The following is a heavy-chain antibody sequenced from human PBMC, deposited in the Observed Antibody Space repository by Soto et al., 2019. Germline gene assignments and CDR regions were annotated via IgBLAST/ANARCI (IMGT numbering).Heavy chain of an antibody. CDR2: MTGDGRTT. V-gene: IGHV3-74*03. CDR3: ATAEVDY. J-gene: IGHJ4*02. CDR1: GFTFGDHW. Sequence: PGGSLRLSCAASGFTFGDHWMHWVRQPPGKGPEWVSRMTGDGRTTQYADSVKGRFTASRDNAKSTLYLQMNSLRAEDTAVYYCATAEVDYWGTGTLVTVS.